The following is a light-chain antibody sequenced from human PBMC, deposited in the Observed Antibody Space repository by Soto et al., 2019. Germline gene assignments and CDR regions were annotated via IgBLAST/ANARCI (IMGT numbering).Light chain of an antibody. J-gene: IGKJ1*01. CDR3: NRYDGCSQTWT. Sequence: EIVLTQSPGTLSLSPGERATLSCRASQSVTSRYLAWYQQKPGQAPRLLIHGASSRATGIPDRFSGSGSGTDFTLTISSLEPEDFAVYYCNRYDGCSQTWTFGQGTKVEIK. CDR2: GAS. V-gene: IGKV3-20*01. CDR1: QSVTSRY.